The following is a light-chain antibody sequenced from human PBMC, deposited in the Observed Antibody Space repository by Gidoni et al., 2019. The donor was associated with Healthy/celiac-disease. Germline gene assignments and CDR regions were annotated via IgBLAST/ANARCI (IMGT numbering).Light chain of an antibody. CDR2: DVS. CDR3: CSYTSSRVV. Sequence: QSALTQPASVSGSPGQSITISCTGTSSDVGGYNYVYWYQQHPGKAPKLMIYDVSNRPSGVSNRFSGSKSGNTASLTISGLQAEDEADYYCCSYTSSRVVFGGGNKLTVL. J-gene: IGLJ3*02. V-gene: IGLV2-14*01. CDR1: SSDVGGYNY.